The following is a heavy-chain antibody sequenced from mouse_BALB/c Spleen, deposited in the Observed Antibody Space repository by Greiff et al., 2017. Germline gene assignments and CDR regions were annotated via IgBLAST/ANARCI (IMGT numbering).Heavy chain of an antibody. V-gene: IGHV3-6*02. CDR1: GYSITSGYY. CDR2: ISYDGSN. D-gene: IGHD1-1*01. Sequence: EVKLQESGPGLVKPSQSLSLTCSVTGYSITSGYYWNWIRQFPGNKLEWMGYISYDGSNNYNPSLKNRISITRDTSKNQFFLKLNSVTTEDTATYYCASFNYGGDYWGQGTTLTVSS. J-gene: IGHJ2*01. CDR3: ASFNYGGDY.